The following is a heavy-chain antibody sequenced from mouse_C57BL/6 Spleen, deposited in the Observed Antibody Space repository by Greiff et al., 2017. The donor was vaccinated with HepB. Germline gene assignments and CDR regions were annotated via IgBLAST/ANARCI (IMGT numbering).Heavy chain of an antibody. CDR1: GYTFTSYG. Sequence: QVTLKESGAELARPGASVKLSCKASGYTFTSYGISWVKQRTGQGLEWIGEIYPRSGNTYYNEKFKGKATLTADKSSSTAYMELRSLTSEDSAVYFCAAYDVRSAWFAYWGQGTLVTVSA. V-gene: IGHV1-81*01. CDR3: AAYDVRSAWFAY. D-gene: IGHD2-12*01. CDR2: IYPRSGNT. J-gene: IGHJ3*01.